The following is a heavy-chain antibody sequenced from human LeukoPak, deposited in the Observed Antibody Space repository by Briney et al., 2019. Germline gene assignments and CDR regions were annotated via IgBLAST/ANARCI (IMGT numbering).Heavy chain of an antibody. D-gene: IGHD4-17*01. V-gene: IGHV3-48*01. J-gene: IGHJ6*02. CDR3: ARTDYGDYYYGMDV. CDR2: ISSSSSTI. CDR1: GFTFSSYS. Sequence: GGSLRLSCAASGFTFSSYSMNWVRQAPGKGLEWVSYISSSSSTIYYADSVKGRFTISRDNAKNSLYLQMNSLRAEDTAVYYCARTDYGDYYYGMDVWGQGTTVTVS.